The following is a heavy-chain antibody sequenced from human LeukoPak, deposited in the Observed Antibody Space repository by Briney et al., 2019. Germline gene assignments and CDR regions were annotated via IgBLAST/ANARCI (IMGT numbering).Heavy chain of an antibody. J-gene: IGHJ4*02. CDR2: IYSGGTT. CDR1: GLTVSSNY. V-gene: IGHV3-66*01. CDR3: TTGGVVVVVAATLADY. Sequence: GGSLRLSCAASGLTVSSNYLSWVRQAPGKGLEWVSVIYSGGTTYYTDSVKGRFTISRDDSKNTLYLQMNSLKTEDTAVYYCTTGGVVVVVAATLADYWGQGTLVTVSS. D-gene: IGHD2-15*01.